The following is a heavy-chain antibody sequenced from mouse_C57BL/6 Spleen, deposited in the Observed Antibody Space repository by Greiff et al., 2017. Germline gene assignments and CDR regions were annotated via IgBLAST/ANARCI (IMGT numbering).Heavy chain of an antibody. Sequence: VQLQQSGAELVRPGASVKLSCTASGSNIKDDYMHWVKQRPEQGLEWIGWIDPENGDTEYASKFQGKATITADTSSNTAYLQLSSLTSEDTAVYYCTIPHYYGSSSYYAMDYWGQGTSVTVSS. J-gene: IGHJ4*01. CDR3: TIPHYYGSSSYYAMDY. CDR1: GSNIKDDY. V-gene: IGHV14-4*01. D-gene: IGHD1-1*01. CDR2: IDPENGDT.